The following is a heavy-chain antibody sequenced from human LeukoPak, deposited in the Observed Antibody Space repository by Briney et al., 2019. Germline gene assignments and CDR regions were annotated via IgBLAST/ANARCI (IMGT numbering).Heavy chain of an antibody. D-gene: IGHD1-26*01. Sequence: GGSLRLSCAASGFTFSSYSMNWVRQAPGKGLEWVSSISSSSSYIYYADSVKGRFTISRDNAKNTLYLQMNSLRAEDTAVYYCATDIVGATMGDYWGQGTLVTVSS. J-gene: IGHJ4*02. CDR1: GFTFSSYS. CDR3: ATDIVGATMGDY. CDR2: ISSSSSYI. V-gene: IGHV3-21*04.